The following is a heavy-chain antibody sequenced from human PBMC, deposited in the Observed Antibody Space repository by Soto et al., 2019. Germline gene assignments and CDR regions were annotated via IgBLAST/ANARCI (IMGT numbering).Heavy chain of an antibody. Sequence: GGSPRLSCSASGFTFSSYAMSWVRQAPGKGLEWVSAISGSGGSTYYADSVKGRFTISRDNSKNTLYLQMNSLRAEDTAVYYCAKITIHKYDFWSGYFGAAKDYWGQGTLVTVSS. J-gene: IGHJ4*02. CDR3: AKITIHKYDFWSGYFGAAKDY. V-gene: IGHV3-23*01. CDR2: ISGSGGST. CDR1: GFTFSSYA. D-gene: IGHD3-3*01.